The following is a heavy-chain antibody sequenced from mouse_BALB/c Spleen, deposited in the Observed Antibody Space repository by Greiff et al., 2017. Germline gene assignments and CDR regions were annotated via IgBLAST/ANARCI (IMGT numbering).Heavy chain of an antibody. CDR3: TRRYGNWYFDV. J-gene: IGHJ1*01. V-gene: IGHV1S22*01. Sequence: LQQPGSELVRPGASVKLSCTASGYTFTSFWMHWVKQRPGQGLEWIGNIYPGSGSTNYDEKFKSKATLTVDTSSSTAYMQLSSLTSEDSAVYYCTRRYGNWYFDVWGAGTTVTVSS. CDR2: IYPGSGST. D-gene: IGHD2-10*02. CDR1: GYTFTSFW.